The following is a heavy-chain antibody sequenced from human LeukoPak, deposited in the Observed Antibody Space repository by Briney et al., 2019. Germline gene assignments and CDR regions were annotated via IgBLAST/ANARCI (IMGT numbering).Heavy chain of an antibody. J-gene: IGHJ4*02. V-gene: IGHV3-23*01. Sequence: GGSLRLSCAASGFTFSSYAMSWVRQAPGKGPEWVSGISGSGGSTYYTDSVKGRFSISRDNSKNTLYLQMNSLRAEDTAVYYCAKKYYYDSRGYDFDYWGQGTLVTVSS. CDR2: ISGSGGST. CDR3: AKKYYYDSRGYDFDY. D-gene: IGHD3-22*01. CDR1: GFTFSSYA.